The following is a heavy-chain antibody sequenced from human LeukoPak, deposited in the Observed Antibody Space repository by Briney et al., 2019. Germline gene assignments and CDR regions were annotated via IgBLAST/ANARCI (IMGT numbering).Heavy chain of an antibody. CDR2: IYYSGST. J-gene: IGHJ3*02. D-gene: IGHD3-16*01. Sequence: SETLSLTCTVSGGSISSGGYYWSWIRQHPGKGLEWIGYIYYSGSTYYNPSLKSRVTISVDTSKNQFSLKLSSVTAADTAVYYCAREAPSGNYVLGAFDIWGQGTMVTVSS. V-gene: IGHV4-31*03. CDR3: AREAPSGNYVLGAFDI. CDR1: GGSISSGGYY.